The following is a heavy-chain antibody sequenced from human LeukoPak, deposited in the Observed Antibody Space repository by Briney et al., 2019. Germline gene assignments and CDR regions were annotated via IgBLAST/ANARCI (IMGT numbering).Heavy chain of an antibody. CDR3: ARGGEQQLAFDY. CDR1: GGTFSSYA. V-gene: IGHV1-69*04. Sequence: GSSVKVSCKASGGTFSSYAISWVRQAPGQGLEWMGRIIPILGIANYAQKFQGRVTITADKSTSTAYMELSSLRSGDTAVYYCARGGEQQLAFDYWGQGTLVTVSS. J-gene: IGHJ4*02. CDR2: IIPILGIA. D-gene: IGHD6-13*01.